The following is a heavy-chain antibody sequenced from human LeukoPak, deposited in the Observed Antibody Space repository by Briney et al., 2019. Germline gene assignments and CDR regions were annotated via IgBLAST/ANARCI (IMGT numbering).Heavy chain of an antibody. CDR1: GFTFSSYW. CDR3: ARGGAYCSGGSCYWVY. Sequence: GGSLRLSCAASGFTFSSYWMSWVRQAPGKGLEWVANIKQDGSEKYHVDSVKGRLTISRDNAKNSLYLQMNSLRAEDTAVYYCARGGAYCSGGSCYWVYWGQGTLVTVSS. V-gene: IGHV3-7*03. J-gene: IGHJ4*02. CDR2: IKQDGSEK. D-gene: IGHD2-15*01.